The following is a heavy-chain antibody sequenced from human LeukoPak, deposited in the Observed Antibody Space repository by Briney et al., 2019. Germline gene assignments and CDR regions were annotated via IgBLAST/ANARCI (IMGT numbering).Heavy chain of an antibody. CDR3: ARDRVTTKYYYYCYGMDV. Sequence: ASVKVSCKASGGTFSSYAISWVRQAPGQGLEWMGRIIPILGIANYAQKFQGRVTITADKSTSTAYMELSSLRSEDTAVYYCARDRVTTKYYYYCYGMDVWGQGTTVTVSS. CDR1: GGTFSSYA. D-gene: IGHD4-17*01. J-gene: IGHJ6*02. CDR2: IIPILGIA. V-gene: IGHV1-69*04.